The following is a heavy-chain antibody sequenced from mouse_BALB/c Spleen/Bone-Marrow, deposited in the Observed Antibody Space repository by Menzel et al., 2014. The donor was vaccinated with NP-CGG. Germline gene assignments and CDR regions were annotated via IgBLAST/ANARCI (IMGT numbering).Heavy chain of an antibody. Sequence: QVQLKESGAELVRPGASVKLSCKASGYTFTSYWMNWVKQRPEQGLEWIGRIDPHDSETHYNQKFKDKAILTLDKSSSTAYMQLSSLTSEDSAVYYCAREDYGYAMDYWGQGTSVTVSS. V-gene: IGHV1-52*01. D-gene: IGHD1-1*01. CDR2: IDPHDSET. J-gene: IGHJ4*01. CDR3: AREDYGYAMDY. CDR1: GYTFTSYW.